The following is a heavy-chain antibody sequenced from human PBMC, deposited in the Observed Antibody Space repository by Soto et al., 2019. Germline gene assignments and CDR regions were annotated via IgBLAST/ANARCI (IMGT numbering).Heavy chain of an antibody. J-gene: IGHJ4*02. CDR1: GGSISSYY. CDR3: ARRVPSLLKFDY. V-gene: IGHV4-59*01. Sequence: ETLSLTCTVPGGSISSYYWSWIRQPPGKGLEWIGYIYYNGSTNYNPSLKSRVTISVDTSKNQFSLKLSSVTAADTAVYYCARRVPSLLKFDYWGQGTLVTVSS. CDR2: IYYNGST. D-gene: IGHD2-2*01.